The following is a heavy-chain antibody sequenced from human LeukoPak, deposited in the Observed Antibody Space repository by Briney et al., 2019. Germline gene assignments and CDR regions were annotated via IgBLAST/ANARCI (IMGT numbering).Heavy chain of an antibody. CDR1: GFTFSKDD. D-gene: IGHD2-15*01. CDR3: TKEFCGSRAAGAGGSYYDF. V-gene: IGHV3-13*01. CDR2: IGVTGDT. J-gene: IGHJ2*01. Sequence: PGGSLRLSCAASGFTFSKDDFHWVRQAPGKGLEWVAAIGVTGDTYYADSVKGRFTISREDAANSLYLQMRSLGAGATALYYCTKEFCGSRAAGAGGSYYDFWGRGALVTVSS.